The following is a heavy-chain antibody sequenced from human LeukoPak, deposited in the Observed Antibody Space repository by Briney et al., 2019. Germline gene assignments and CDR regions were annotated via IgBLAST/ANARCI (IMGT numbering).Heavy chain of an antibody. CDR1: GYSISSGYY. D-gene: IGHD6-19*01. V-gene: IGHV4-38-2*01. Sequence: PSEXLSLTCAVSGYSISSGYYWGWIRQPPGKGLEWIGTIYHSASTYYNPSLKSRVTISVDTSKNQFSLKLSSVTAADTAVYYCARQSSGWYGHLDYWGQGTLVTVSS. CDR3: ARQSSGWYGHLDY. J-gene: IGHJ4*02. CDR2: IYHSAST.